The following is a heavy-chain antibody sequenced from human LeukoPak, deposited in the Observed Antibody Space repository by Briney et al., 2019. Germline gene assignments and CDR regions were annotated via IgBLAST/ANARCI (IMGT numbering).Heavy chain of an antibody. CDR2: ISGSGGRT. D-gene: IGHD6-13*01. V-gene: IGHV3-23*01. CDR3: ARAAVYSRSWTPFDD. CDR1: GFCLSRYA. Sequence: GRSLRLSCVPSGFCLSRYAMSWVRQSPGRGRGWVSAISGSGGRTYHADSVKGRFTISSGNSRNTLYLQMNRLRADDTAVYYCARAAVYSRSWTPFDDWGQGTLVTVSS. J-gene: IGHJ4*02.